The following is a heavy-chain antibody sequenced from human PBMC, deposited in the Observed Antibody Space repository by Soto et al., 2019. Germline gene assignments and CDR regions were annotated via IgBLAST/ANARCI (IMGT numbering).Heavy chain of an antibody. CDR3: AKDPGDLRPRYFDY. Sequence: GGSLRLACAASGVTVSTYAMSWVLQAPGKGLEWVSAISGSGGSLYYADSVKGRFTISRDSSKHTLFLQMNSLRAQDTALYYCAKDPGDLRPRYFDYWGQATLVTVSS. CDR2: ISGSGGSL. CDR1: GVTVSTYA. V-gene: IGHV3-23*01. D-gene: IGHD2-21*01. J-gene: IGHJ4*02.